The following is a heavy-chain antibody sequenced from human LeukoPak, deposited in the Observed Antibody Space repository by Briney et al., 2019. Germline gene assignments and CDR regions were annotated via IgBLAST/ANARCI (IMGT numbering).Heavy chain of an antibody. CDR2: INPNSGGT. D-gene: IGHD3-22*01. V-gene: IGHV1-2*02. CDR3: ARARTGYYDSSGYYPFWFDP. J-gene: IGHJ5*02. Sequence: ASVKVSCKASGYTFTGYYMDWVRQAPGQGLEWMGWINPNSGGTNYAQKFQGRVTMTRDTSISTAYMELSRLRSDDTAVYYCARARTGYYDSSGYYPFWFDPWGQGTLVTVSS. CDR1: GYTFTGYY.